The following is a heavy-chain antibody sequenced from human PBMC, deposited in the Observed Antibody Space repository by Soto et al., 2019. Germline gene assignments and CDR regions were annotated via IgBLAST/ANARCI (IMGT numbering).Heavy chain of an antibody. CDR3: AKDPQQLIAYFGY. CDR1: EFTFSTYA. J-gene: IGHJ4*02. D-gene: IGHD6-13*01. V-gene: IGHV3-23*01. Sequence: GGSLRLSCAASEFTFSTYAMSWVRQASGKGLEWVSSISDNGGTTYYADSVKGRFTISRDNSKNTLYLQMNSLRAEDTAVYYCAKDPQQLIAYFGYCGQGTQVTVSS. CDR2: ISDNGGTT.